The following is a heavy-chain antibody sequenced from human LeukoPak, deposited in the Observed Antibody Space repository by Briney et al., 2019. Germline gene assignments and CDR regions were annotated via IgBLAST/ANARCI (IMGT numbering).Heavy chain of an antibody. CDR2: INPSGGST. D-gene: IGHD6-6*01. CDR1: GYTFTSYY. J-gene: IGHJ4*02. Sequence: ASVNVSRMASGYTFTSYYMLWVRPAPGQGLAWMGIINPSGGSTHHAQKFQGRVTMTRDTTTSTVYMELSILRSEDTAVYSCARGRIAAGYWGQGTLVTVSS. V-gene: IGHV1-46*01. CDR3: ARGRIAAGY.